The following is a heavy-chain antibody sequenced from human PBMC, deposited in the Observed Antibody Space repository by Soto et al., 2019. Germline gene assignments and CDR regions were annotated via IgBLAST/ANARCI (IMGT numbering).Heavy chain of an antibody. V-gene: IGHV4-31*03. CDR3: ARDRRGSSSYGAPYYGMDV. J-gene: IGHJ6*02. Sequence: SETLSLTCTVSGGSISSGGYYWSWIRQHPGKGLEWIGYIYYSGSTYYNPSLKSRVTISVDTSKNQFSLKLSSVTAADTAVYYCARDRRGSSSYGAPYYGMDVWGQGTTVTVSS. D-gene: IGHD6-6*01. CDR2: IYYSGST. CDR1: GGSISSGGYY.